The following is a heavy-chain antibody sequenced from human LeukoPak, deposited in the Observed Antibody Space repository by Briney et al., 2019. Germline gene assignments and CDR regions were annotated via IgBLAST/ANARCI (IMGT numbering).Heavy chain of an antibody. V-gene: IGHV4-4*07. J-gene: IGHJ4*02. CDR3: ARGSYGYSILDY. CDR1: GGSIDSYY. CDR2: VDSDGST. Sequence: SETLSLTCSVSGGSIDSYYWTWIRQPAGKGLEWIGRVDSDGSTNYNPSLESRVTVSVDTSKNQFSLKLSSVTAGDTAVYYCARGSYGYSILDYWGQGTLVTVSS. D-gene: IGHD3-16*01.